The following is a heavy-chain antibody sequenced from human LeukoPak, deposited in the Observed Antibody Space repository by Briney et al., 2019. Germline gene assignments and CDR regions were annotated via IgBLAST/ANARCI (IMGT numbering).Heavy chain of an antibody. V-gene: IGHV4-31*03. D-gene: IGHD4-17*01. CDR1: GGSISSGGYY. Sequence: SQTLSLTCTVSGGSISSGGYYWSWIRQHPGKGLEWIGYIYYSGSTNYNPSLKSRVTMSVDTSKNQFSLKLSSVTAADTAVYYCARAGWVTVDYFDYWGQGTLVTVSS. CDR2: IYYSGST. J-gene: IGHJ4*02. CDR3: ARAGWVTVDYFDY.